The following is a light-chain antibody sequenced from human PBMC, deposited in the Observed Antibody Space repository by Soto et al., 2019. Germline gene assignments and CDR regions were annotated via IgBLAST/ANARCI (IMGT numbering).Light chain of an antibody. CDR1: QSISSY. Sequence: DIPLTQSPSSLSASVGDRVTITCRASQSISSYLNWYQQKPEKAPKLLIYDASSLQSGVPARFGGSGSGTDFPLIISSLHAEDFATYCSQQSYSAPRTFGQGTKVEIK. CDR3: QQSYSAPRT. J-gene: IGKJ1*01. V-gene: IGKV1-39*01. CDR2: DAS.